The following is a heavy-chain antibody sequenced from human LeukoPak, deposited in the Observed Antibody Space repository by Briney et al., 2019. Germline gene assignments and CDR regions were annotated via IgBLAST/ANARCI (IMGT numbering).Heavy chain of an antibody. CDR2: ISAYNGDT. Sequence: ASVKVSCKASGYSFATYGITWVRQAPGQGVEWMGWISAYNGDTEYTQKFQGRVTMTTDTSTSTGYMEMRSLTSDDTATYYCARSRSRSSMDYWGQGTLVIVSS. V-gene: IGHV1-18*04. CDR1: GYSFATYG. CDR3: ARSRSRSSMDY. J-gene: IGHJ4*02. D-gene: IGHD6-13*01.